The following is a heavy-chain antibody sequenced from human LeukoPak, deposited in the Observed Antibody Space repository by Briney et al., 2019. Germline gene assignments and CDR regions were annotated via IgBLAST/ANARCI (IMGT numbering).Heavy chain of an antibody. CDR1: GGSFSGYY. V-gene: IGHV4-34*01. CDR3: ARDRHIIAVAGTGPPKEYYYYYGMDV. Sequence: SETLSLTCAVYGGSFSGYYWSWIRQPPGKGLEWIGEINHSGSTNYNPSLKSRVTISVDTSKNQFSLQLNSVTPEDTAVYYCARDRHIIAVAGTGPPKEYYYYYGMDVWGQGTTVTVSS. CDR2: INHSGST. J-gene: IGHJ6*02. D-gene: IGHD6-19*01.